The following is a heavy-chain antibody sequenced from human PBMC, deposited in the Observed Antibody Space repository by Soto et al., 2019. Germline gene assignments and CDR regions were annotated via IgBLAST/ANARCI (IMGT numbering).Heavy chain of an antibody. J-gene: IGHJ4*02. Sequence: QVQLVESGGGVVQPGRSLRLSCAASGFSFSNSAMHWVRQAPGKGPEWVALISYDGTNRFYADSVKGRFTISRDNSKSTLYLQVDSLRPEDAAVYYCARDPKTSGGQHWAFNYFDSWGQGTLVTVSS. CDR3: ARDPKTSGGQHWAFNYFDS. V-gene: IGHV3-30-3*01. CDR1: GFSFSNSA. CDR2: ISYDGTNR. D-gene: IGHD7-27*01.